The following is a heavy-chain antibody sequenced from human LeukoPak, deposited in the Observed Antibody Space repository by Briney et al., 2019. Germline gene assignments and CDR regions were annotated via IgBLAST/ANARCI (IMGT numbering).Heavy chain of an antibody. V-gene: IGHV3-9*03. CDR2: ISWNSGNI. J-gene: IGHJ3*02. Sequence: GGSLRLSCAASGFTFSSYWMHWVRQAPGKGLEWVSGISWNSGNIGYADSVKGRFSISRDNAKNSLYLQMNSLRAEDMALYYCAKDRGYDSSGSDAFDIWGQGTMVTVSS. CDR1: GFTFSSYW. CDR3: AKDRGYDSSGSDAFDI. D-gene: IGHD3-22*01.